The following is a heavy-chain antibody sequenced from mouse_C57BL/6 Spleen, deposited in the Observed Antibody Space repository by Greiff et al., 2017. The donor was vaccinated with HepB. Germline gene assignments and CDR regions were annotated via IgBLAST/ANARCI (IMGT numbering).Heavy chain of an antibody. J-gene: IGHJ1*03. D-gene: IGHD1-1*01. CDR1: GYTFTDHT. Sequence: VQLQQSDAELVKPGASVKISCKVSGYTFTDHTIHWMKQRPEQGLEWIGYIYPRDGSTKYNEKFKGKATLTADKSSSTAYMPLNILTSEDSAVYFCARFPYYYGSSWWYFDVWGTGTTVTVSS. CDR2: IYPRDGST. V-gene: IGHV1-78*01. CDR3: ARFPYYYGSSWWYFDV.